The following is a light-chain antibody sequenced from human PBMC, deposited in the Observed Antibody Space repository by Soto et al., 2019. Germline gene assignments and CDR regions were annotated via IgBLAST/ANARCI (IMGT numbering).Light chain of an antibody. CDR2: GAS. V-gene: IGKV3-15*01. CDR3: QQYIDWPPYT. CDR1: QTVSRS. Sequence: EIVLTQSPATLYVSPGESATLSCRASQTVSRSLAWYQQRPGQAPRLLIYGASTRAAGVPGRFSGSGSGTDFTLTITSLQSEDFAVYYCQQYIDWPPYTFGQGTKLQIK. J-gene: IGKJ2*01.